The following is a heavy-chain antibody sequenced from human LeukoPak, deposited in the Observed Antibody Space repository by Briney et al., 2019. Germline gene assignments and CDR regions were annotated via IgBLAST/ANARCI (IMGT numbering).Heavy chain of an antibody. D-gene: IGHD5-18*01. CDR3: ARCLGLYYYYYMDV. CDR2: IYPSGGST. Sequence: ASVKVSCKASGYTFTSYYMHWVRQAPGQGLEWMGIIYPSGGSTSYAQKLQGRVTMTRDTSTSTLYVALSSLRSEDTAVYNCARCLGLYYYYYMDVWGKGTTVTVSS. CDR1: GYTFTSYY. V-gene: IGHV1-46*04. J-gene: IGHJ6*03.